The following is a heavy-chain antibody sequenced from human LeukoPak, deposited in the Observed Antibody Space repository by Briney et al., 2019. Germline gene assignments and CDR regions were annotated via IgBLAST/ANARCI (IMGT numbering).Heavy chain of an antibody. Sequence: QPGGSLRLSCAASGFTFSSYAMSWVRQAPGKGLERVSAISGSGGSTYYADSVKGRFTISRDNSKNTLYLQMNSLRAEDTAVYYCAKGVDYYYYYMDVWGKGTTVTVSS. CDR2: ISGSGGST. CDR3: AKGVDYYYYYMDV. V-gene: IGHV3-23*01. CDR1: GFTFSSYA. J-gene: IGHJ6*03.